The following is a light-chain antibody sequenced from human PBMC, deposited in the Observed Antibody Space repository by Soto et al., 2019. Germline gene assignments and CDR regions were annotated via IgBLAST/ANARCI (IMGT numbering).Light chain of an antibody. V-gene: IGKV3-20*01. CDR1: QSVGSSY. CDR2: GAY. CDR3: QQYDSSQT. Sequence: EIVLTQSPGTLSLSPGERATLSCRASQSVGSSYLAWYQRKPGQAPRLLIYGAYSTATGIPDRFSGSGSGTDFALTLSSLEPEDFAVYYCQQYDSSQTFGQGTKVEI. J-gene: IGKJ1*01.